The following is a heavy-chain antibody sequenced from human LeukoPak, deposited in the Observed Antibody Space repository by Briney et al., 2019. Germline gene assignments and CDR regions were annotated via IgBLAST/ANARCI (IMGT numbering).Heavy chain of an antibody. CDR2: ISGSGGST. J-gene: IGHJ5*02. Sequence: GGSLRLSCAASGFTFSSYAMSWVRQAPGKGLEWVSAISGSGGSTYYADSVKGRFTISRDNAKNSLYLQMNSLRAEDTAVYYCARELLWFGELEYNWFDPWGQGTLVTVSS. D-gene: IGHD3-10*01. V-gene: IGHV3-23*01. CDR1: GFTFSSYA. CDR3: ARELLWFGELEYNWFDP.